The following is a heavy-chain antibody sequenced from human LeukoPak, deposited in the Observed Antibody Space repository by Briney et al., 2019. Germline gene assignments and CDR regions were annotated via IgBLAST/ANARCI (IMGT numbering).Heavy chain of an antibody. J-gene: IGHJ5*02. D-gene: IGHD2-2*01. CDR1: GFTFDDYA. V-gene: IGHV3-9*01. CDR3: AKGRDKYQLLSKNWFDP. CDR2: ISWNSGSI. Sequence: GRSLRLSCAASGFTFDDYAMHWVRQAPGKGLEWVSGISWNSGSIGYADSVKGRFTISRDNAKNSLYLQMNSLRAEDTALYYCAKGRDKYQLLSKNWFDPWGQGTLVTVSS.